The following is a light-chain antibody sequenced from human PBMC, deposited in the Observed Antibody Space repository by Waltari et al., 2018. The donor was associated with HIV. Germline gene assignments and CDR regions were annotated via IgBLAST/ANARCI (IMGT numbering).Light chain of an antibody. CDR2: AAS. CDR1: QSISSH. V-gene: IGKV1-39*01. CDR3: QQSYSSPNN. Sequence: DIQMNQSPSSLSASLGDRVTIACRASQSISSHLNWYQQNPGEAPKVLIYAASSLRSDVPSRFSGSGSGTEFTLTISSLQLEDFATYFCQQSYSSPNNFGQGT. J-gene: IGKJ2*01.